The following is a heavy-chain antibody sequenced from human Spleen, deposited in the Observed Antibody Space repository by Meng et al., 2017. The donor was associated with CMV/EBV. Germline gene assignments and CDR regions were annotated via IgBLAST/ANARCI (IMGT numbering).Heavy chain of an antibody. Sequence: VSCKASGYTFTSHYFHWVRQAPGQGLEWMGWIHPHRGDTNYAQQFQGRVTLTRDTSINTGYMELTRLTSDDTAVYYCARDNNWGPDYWGQGTLVTVSS. V-gene: IGHV1-2*02. CDR1: GYTFTSHY. D-gene: IGHD7-27*01. CDR3: ARDNNWGPDY. CDR2: IHPHRGDT. J-gene: IGHJ4*02.